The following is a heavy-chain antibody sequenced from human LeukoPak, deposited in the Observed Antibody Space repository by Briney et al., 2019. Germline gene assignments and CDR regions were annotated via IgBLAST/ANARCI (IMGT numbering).Heavy chain of an antibody. CDR1: GLTFRDYA. V-gene: IGHV3-21*01. Sequence: GGSLRLSCTVSGLTFRDYAMSWVRLAPGKGLEWVSSISSSSSYIYYADSVKGRFTISRDNAKNSLYLQMNSLRAEDTAVYYCARGGVPAAKNPADYWGQGTLITVSS. CDR3: ARGGVPAAKNPADY. J-gene: IGHJ4*02. CDR2: ISSSSSYI. D-gene: IGHD2-2*01.